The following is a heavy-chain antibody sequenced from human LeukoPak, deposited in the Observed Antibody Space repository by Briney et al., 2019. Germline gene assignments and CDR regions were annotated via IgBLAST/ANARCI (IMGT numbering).Heavy chain of an antibody. D-gene: IGHD6-19*01. Sequence: ASVTVSCKASGYTFTVYYMHWVRQAPGQGLEWMGWINPNSGGTNYAQKFQGRVTMTRDTSISTAYMELSRLRSDDTAVYYCARDIGRQQWLEIYYYMDVWGKGTTVTISS. CDR3: ARDIGRQQWLEIYYYMDV. CDR1: GYTFTVYY. V-gene: IGHV1-2*02. CDR2: INPNSGGT. J-gene: IGHJ6*03.